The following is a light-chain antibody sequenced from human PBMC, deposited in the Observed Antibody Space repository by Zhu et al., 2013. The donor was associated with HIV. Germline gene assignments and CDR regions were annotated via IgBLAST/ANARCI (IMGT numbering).Light chain of an antibody. Sequence: DIQMTQSPSSLSASVGDRVTITCQASQDIGNYLSWYQQKPGEAPKLLIYDATNLEIGVPSRFSGSGSGTDFTFTISSLQPEDIATYYCQQYDNLPSWTFGQGTKVEIK. CDR2: DAT. V-gene: IGKV1-33*01. J-gene: IGKJ1*01. CDR1: QDIGNY. CDR3: QQYDNLPSWT.